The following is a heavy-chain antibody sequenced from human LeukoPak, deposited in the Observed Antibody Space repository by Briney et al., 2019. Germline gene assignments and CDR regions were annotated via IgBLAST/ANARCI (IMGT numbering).Heavy chain of an antibody. V-gene: IGHV3-48*03. CDR3: ARNPRRGFLHGPPPGPY. Sequence: GGSLRLSCAASGFTFSSYEMNWVRQAPGKGLEWVSYISSSGSTIYYADSVKGRFTISRDNAKNSLYLQMNSLRAKDTAVYYCARNPRRGFLHGPPPGPYWGQGTLVTVSS. CDR2: ISSSGSTI. D-gene: IGHD3-10*01. J-gene: IGHJ4*02. CDR1: GFTFSSYE.